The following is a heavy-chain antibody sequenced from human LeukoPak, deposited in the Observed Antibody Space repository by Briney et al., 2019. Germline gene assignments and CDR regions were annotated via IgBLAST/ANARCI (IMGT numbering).Heavy chain of an antibody. Sequence: PSETLSLTCIVSGYSFNSGYYWAWIRQPPGKGLEWIGSIHHSGNTYNNPSLKSRVAISVDMSKSQFSLDLSSVTAADTAIYYCTRHKRWLQFPDAFDVWGQGTLVTVSS. V-gene: IGHV4-38-2*02. D-gene: IGHD5-24*01. J-gene: IGHJ3*01. CDR2: IHHSGNT. CDR3: TRHKRWLQFPDAFDV. CDR1: GYSFNSGYY.